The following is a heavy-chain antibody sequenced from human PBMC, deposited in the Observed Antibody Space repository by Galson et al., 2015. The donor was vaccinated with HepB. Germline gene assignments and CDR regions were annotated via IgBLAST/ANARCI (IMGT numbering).Heavy chain of an antibody. D-gene: IGHD3-10*01. V-gene: IGHV3-21*01. J-gene: IGHJ6*02. Sequence: SLRLSCAASGFTFSSYSMNWVRQAPGKGLEWVSSISSSSSYIYYADSVKGRFTISVDTSKNQFSLKLSSVTAADTAVYYCARIRGYGSGSYSQLSYYYYGMDVWGQGTTVTVSS. CDR3: ARIRGYGSGSYSQLSYYYYGMDV. CDR2: ISSSSSYI. CDR1: GFTFSSYS.